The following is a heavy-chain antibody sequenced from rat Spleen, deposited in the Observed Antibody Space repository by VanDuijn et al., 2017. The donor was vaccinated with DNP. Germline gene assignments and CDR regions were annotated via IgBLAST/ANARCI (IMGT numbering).Heavy chain of an antibody. CDR2: ISASGGST. D-gene: IGHD1-2*01. J-gene: IGHJ2*01. CDR3: ARGSTSIYWYFDF. CDR1: GFTFNSFP. V-gene: IGHV5-46*01. Sequence: EVHLVESGGGLVQPGGSMKLSCAASGFTFNSFPMAWVRQTPTKGLEWVASISASGGSTSYRDSVKGRFTISRDNAKSTLYLQMDSLRSEDTATYYCARGSTSIYWYFDFWGQGVMVPVSS.